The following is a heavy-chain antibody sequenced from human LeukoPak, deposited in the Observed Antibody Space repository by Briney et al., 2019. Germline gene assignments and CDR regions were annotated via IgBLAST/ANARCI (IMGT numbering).Heavy chain of an antibody. V-gene: IGHV1-69*13. Sequence: SVKVSCKASGGTFSSYAISWVRQAPGQGLEWMGGIIPIFGTANYAQKFQGRVTITADESTSTAYMELSSLRSEDTAVYYCATAPRMTTVTTGWFDPWGQGTLVTVSS. CDR2: IIPIFGTA. CDR3: ATAPRMTTVTTGWFDP. CDR1: GGTFSSYA. D-gene: IGHD4-17*01. J-gene: IGHJ5*02.